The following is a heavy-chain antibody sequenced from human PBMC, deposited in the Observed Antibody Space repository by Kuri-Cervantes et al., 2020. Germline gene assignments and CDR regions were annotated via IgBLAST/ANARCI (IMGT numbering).Heavy chain of an antibody. Sequence: GESLKISCAASGFTFSSYSMNWLRQAPGQGLEWLSFISFNGLMYYTESVKGRFFISRDNARNSVYLQMNSLRADDTAVYYCARGNGHFDYWGQGALVTVSS. J-gene: IGHJ4*02. CDR3: ARGNGHFDY. CDR2: ISFNGLM. CDR1: GFTFSSYS. V-gene: IGHV3-48*04.